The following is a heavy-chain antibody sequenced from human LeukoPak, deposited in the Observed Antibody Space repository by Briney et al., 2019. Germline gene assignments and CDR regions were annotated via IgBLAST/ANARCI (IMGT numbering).Heavy chain of an antibody. V-gene: IGHV1-18*01. D-gene: IGHD2-15*01. J-gene: IGHJ5*02. CDR1: GYTFTSYG. CDR3: ARVGRYCSGGSCYSFSDWFDP. Sequence: ASVKVSCKASGYTFTSYGISWVRQAPGQGLEWMGWISAYSGNTNYAQKLQGRVTMTTDTSTSTAYMELRSLRSDDTAVYYCARVGRYCSGGSCYSFSDWFDPWGQGTLVTVSS. CDR2: ISAYSGNT.